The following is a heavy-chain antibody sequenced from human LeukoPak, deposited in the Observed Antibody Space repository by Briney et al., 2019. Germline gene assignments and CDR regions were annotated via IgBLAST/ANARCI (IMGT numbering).Heavy chain of an antibody. CDR3: ARDRVGATDYFDY. CDR1: GFTFSSYA. D-gene: IGHD1-26*01. J-gene: IGHJ4*02. V-gene: IGHV3-30-3*01. Sequence: GRSLRLSCAASGFTFSSYAMHWVRQAPGKGLEWVAVISYDGSNKYYADSVKGRFTISRDNSKNTLYLQMNSLRAEDTAVYYCARDRVGATDYFDYWGLGTLVTVSS. CDR2: ISYDGSNK.